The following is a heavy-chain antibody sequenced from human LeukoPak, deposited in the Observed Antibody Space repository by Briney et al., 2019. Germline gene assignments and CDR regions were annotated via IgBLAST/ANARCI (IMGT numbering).Heavy chain of an antibody. CDR2: IYYRGST. CDR1: VGSISSSSYY. V-gene: IGHV4-39*01. CDR3: ARQGSHYNLILG. Sequence: SETLSLTCTVSVGSISSSSYYWGCSREPPGKGLEWIGSIYYRGSTYYNPSLKSRITISVDTSKNQFPLQLSSVTPAETAVYYCARQGSHYNLILGWGGGTLVTVSS. D-gene: IGHD1-26*01. J-gene: IGHJ4*02.